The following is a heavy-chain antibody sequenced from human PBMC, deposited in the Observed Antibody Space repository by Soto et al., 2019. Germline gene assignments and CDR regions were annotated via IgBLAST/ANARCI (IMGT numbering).Heavy chain of an antibody. CDR3: ARIYDLDY. V-gene: IGHV1-2*02. CDR1: GYTFTCYY. D-gene: IGHD3-16*01. Sequence: QVQLVQSGAEEKKPGASVKVSCKASGYTFTCYYMHWVRQAHGQGLEWMGWINPNSCGTNYAQKFQGRVNMTLDTSISPAYMELSRLRSDDTALSYCARIYDLDYWGQEPLLTVSS. J-gene: IGHJ4*02. CDR2: INPNSCGT.